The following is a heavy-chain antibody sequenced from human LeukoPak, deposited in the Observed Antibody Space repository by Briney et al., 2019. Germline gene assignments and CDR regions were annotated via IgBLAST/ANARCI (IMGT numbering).Heavy chain of an antibody. Sequence: PGGSLRLSCAASGFTFSSYAMSWVRQAPGKGLEWVSAIIDSGGSTYYADSVKGRFTISRDNSKNTLYLQMNTLRAEDTAVYYCAKILFGDYADMDVWGQGTTVTVSS. D-gene: IGHD3-10*01. CDR2: IIDSGGST. V-gene: IGHV3-23*01. CDR1: GFTFSSYA. CDR3: AKILFGDYADMDV. J-gene: IGHJ6*02.